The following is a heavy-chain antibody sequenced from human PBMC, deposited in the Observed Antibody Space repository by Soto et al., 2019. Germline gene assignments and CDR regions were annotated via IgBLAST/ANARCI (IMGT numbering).Heavy chain of an antibody. CDR1: GFNILNYA. CDR2: IRSQAYGGTP. D-gene: IGHD3-22*01. Sequence: GTLRLSCTVSGFNILNYAMSWVRQAQGKGPERVGFIRSQAYGGTPDYAASLRGRLTISRDDSKSIAYLEINSLQSDDTAVYYCTRYYYASSGYYVYWGQGTLVTVSS. V-gene: IGHV3-49*04. CDR3: TRYYYASSGYYVY. J-gene: IGHJ4*02.